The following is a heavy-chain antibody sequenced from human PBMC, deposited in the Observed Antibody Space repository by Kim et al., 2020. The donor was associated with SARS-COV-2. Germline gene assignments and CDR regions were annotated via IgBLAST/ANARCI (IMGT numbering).Heavy chain of an antibody. Sequence: SETLSLTCTVSGGSISSSSYYWGWIRQPPGKGLEWIGSIYYSGSTYYNPSLKSRVTISVDTSKNQFSLKLSSVTAADTAVYYCARTYYDFWSGYYMGIRNWFDPWGQGTLVTVSS. CDR2: IYYSGST. CDR1: GGSISSSSYY. V-gene: IGHV4-39*01. J-gene: IGHJ5*02. CDR3: ARTYYDFWSGYYMGIRNWFDP. D-gene: IGHD3-3*01.